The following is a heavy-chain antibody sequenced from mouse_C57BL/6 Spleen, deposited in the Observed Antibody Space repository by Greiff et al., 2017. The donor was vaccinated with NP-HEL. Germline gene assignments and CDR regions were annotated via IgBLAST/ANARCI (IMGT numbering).Heavy chain of an antibody. J-gene: IGHJ2*01. CDR3: TRYDYDRGYFDY. V-gene: IGHV1-15*01. D-gene: IGHD2-4*01. Sequence: VQLQESGAELVRPGASVTLSCKASGYTFTDYEMHWVKQTPVHGLEWIGAIDPETGGTAYNQKFKGKAILTADKSSSTAYMELRSLTSEDSAVYYCTRYDYDRGYFDYWGQGTTLTVSS. CDR1: GYTFTDYE. CDR2: IDPETGGT.